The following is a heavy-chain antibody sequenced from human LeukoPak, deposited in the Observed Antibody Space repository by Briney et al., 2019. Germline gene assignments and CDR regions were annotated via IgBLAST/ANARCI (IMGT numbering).Heavy chain of an antibody. D-gene: IGHD3-3*01. V-gene: IGHV3-9*01. CDR1: GFTFDDYA. CDR2: ISWNSGSI. Sequence: GGSLRLSCAASGFTFDDYAMHWVRQAPGKGLEWVSGISWNSGSIGYADSVKGRFTISRDNAKNSLYLQMNSLRAEDTAVYYCAREGFWSGYEHPNAFDIWGQGTMVTVSS. CDR3: AREGFWSGYEHPNAFDI. J-gene: IGHJ3*02.